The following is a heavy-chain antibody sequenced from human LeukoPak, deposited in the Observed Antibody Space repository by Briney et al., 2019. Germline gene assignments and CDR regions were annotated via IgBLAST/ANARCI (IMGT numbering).Heavy chain of an antibody. CDR2: IYYSGST. V-gene: IGHV4-31*03. Sequence: SETLSLTCTVSGGSISIGGYYWSWIRQHPGKGLEWIGYIYYSGSTYYNPSLKSRVTISVDTSKNQFSLKLSSVTAADTAVYYCAAMTTVTTDQIDYWGQGTLVTVSS. D-gene: IGHD4-17*01. CDR3: AAMTTVTTDQIDY. J-gene: IGHJ4*02. CDR1: GGSISIGGYY.